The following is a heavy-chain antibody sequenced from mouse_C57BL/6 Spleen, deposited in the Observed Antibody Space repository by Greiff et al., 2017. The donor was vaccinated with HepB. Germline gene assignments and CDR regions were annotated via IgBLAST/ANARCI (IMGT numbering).Heavy chain of an antibody. D-gene: IGHD2-3*01. CDR2: IYPGSGNT. CDR3: AGGWLLHFDY. V-gene: IGHV1-66*01. CDR1: GYSFTSYY. J-gene: IGHJ2*01. Sequence: VQLQQSGPELVKPGASVKISCKASGYSFTSYYIHWVKQRPGQGLEWIGWIYPGSGNTKYNEKFKGKATLTADTSSSTAYMQLSSLTSEDSAVYYCAGGWLLHFDYWGQGTTLTVSS.